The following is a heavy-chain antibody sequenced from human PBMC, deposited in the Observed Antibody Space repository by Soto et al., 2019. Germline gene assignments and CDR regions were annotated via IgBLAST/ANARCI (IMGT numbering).Heavy chain of an antibody. CDR2: VKLYTGVA. CDR1: GYTLPDYF. V-gene: IGHV1-2*02. J-gene: IGHJ4*02. D-gene: IGHD3-16*01. CDR3: ARDPIRGGVPYFFAF. Sequence: AGSVKVYFKASGYTLPDYFLHWVRRAPGQGLEWMGWVKLYTGVANCPQKFQGGVTVTRDASINTDSMAMTQRTSGNTGIYYCARDPIRGGVPYFFAFWARGTQVTV.